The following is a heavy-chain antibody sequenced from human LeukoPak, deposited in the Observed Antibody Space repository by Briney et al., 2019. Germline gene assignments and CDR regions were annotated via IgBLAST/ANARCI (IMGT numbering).Heavy chain of an antibody. CDR2: INNSGGT. CDR1: GGSFSAYY. Sequence: PSETLSLTCVVYGGSFSAYYWSWIRQPPGKGLEWIGEINNSGGTNYNPSLKSRVTISVDTSKNQFSLKLSSVTAADTAVYYYAGRRSCTSCYVTFDYWGQGTLVTVSS. V-gene: IGHV4-34*01. D-gene: IGHD2-2*01. J-gene: IGHJ4*02. CDR3: AGRRSCTSCYVTFDY.